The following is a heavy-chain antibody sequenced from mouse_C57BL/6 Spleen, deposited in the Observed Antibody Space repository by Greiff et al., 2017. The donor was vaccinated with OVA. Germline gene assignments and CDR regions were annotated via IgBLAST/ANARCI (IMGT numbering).Heavy chain of an antibody. D-gene: IGHD4-1*01. CDR1: GYTFTSYW. CDR3: ARERLGQAYYFDY. J-gene: IGHJ2*01. CDR2: IDPNSGGT. Sequence: QVQLKQPGAELVKPGASVKLSCKASGYTFTSYWMHWVKQRPGRGLEWIGRIDPNSGGTKYNEKFESKATLTVDKPSSTVYMQLSSLTSEDSAVYYCARERLGQAYYFDYWGQGTTLTVSS. V-gene: IGHV1-72*01.